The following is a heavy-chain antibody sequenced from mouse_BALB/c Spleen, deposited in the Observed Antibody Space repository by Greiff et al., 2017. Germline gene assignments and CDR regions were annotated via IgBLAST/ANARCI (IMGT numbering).Heavy chain of an antibody. D-gene: IGHD2-4*01. V-gene: IGHV2-9*02. J-gene: IGHJ3*01. Sequence: VQLQESGPGLVAPSQSLSITCTVSGFSLTSYGVHWVRQPPGKGLEWLGVIWAGGSTNYNSALMSRLSISKDNSKSQVFLKRNSLQTDDPAMYYCARERDYDFPWFAYWGQGTLVTVSA. CDR1: GFSLTSYG. CDR3: ARERDYDFPWFAY. CDR2: IWAGGST.